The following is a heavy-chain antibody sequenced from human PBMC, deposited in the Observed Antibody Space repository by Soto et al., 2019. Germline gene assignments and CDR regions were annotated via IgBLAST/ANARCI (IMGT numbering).Heavy chain of an antibody. J-gene: IGHJ5*02. V-gene: IGHV1-69*02. D-gene: IGHD2-15*01. CDR3: ARGAATGDLLDP. CDR2: IIPILGIA. Sequence: QVQLVQSGAEVKKPGSSVKVSCKASGGTFSSYTISWVRQAPGQGLEWMGRIIPILGIANYAQKFQGRVTITADKSTSTAYMELSSLISEDTAVYYCARGAATGDLLDPWGQGTLVTVSS. CDR1: GGTFSSYT.